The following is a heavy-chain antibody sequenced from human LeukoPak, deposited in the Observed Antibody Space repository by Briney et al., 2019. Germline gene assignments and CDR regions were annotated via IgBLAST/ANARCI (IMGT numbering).Heavy chain of an antibody. CDR1: GFTFSSYG. CDR3: ARRAGAYSHPYDY. CDR2: ISGSGGST. D-gene: IGHD4/OR15-4a*01. Sequence: GGTLRLSCAASGFTFSSYGMTWVRQAPGKGLEWVSAISGSGGSTYYADSVKGRFTISRDNSKNTLYLQMNSLRAEDAAVYYCARRAGAYSHPYDYWGQGTLVTVSS. V-gene: IGHV3-23*01. J-gene: IGHJ4*02.